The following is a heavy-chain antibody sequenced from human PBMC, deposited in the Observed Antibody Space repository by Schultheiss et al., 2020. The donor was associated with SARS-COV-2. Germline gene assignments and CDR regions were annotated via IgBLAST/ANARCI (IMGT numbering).Heavy chain of an antibody. CDR1: GFSFSKFV. CDR3: ARPMVRGPWYYYMDV. Sequence: GSLRLSCAASGFSFSKFVMHWVRQAPGKGLEWVAVIWYDGSNKYYADSVKGRFTISRDNSKKTLYLQMNSLRAEDTAVYYCARPMVRGPWYYYMDVWGKGTTVTVSS. CDR2: IWYDGSNK. J-gene: IGHJ6*03. V-gene: IGHV3-30*19. D-gene: IGHD3-10*01.